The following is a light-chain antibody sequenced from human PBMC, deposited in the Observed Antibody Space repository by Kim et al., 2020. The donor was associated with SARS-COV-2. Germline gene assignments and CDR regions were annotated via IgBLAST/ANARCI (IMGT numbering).Light chain of an antibody. CDR3: QQYGTSPYT. J-gene: IGKJ2*01. V-gene: IGKV3-15*01. CDR2: GAS. Sequence: EIVMTQSPVTLSVSPGETATLSCRASQSVSSNLAWYQQKPGQAPRVLIYGASTRATGVPARFSSSGSGTEFTLTISRLEPEDFAMYYCQQYGTSPYTFGQGTKLEI. CDR1: QSVSSN.